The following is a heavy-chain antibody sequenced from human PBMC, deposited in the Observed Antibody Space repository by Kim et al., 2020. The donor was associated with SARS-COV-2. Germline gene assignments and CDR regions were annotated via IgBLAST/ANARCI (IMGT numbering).Heavy chain of an antibody. V-gene: IGHV4-34*01. D-gene: IGHD3-10*01. Sequence: SETLSLTCAVYGGSFSGYYWSWIRQPPGKGLECIGEINHSGSTNYNPSLKSRVTISVDTSKNQFSLKLSSVTAADTAVYYCARGRSLWFGELLPFDPWGQGTLVTVSS. CDR2: INHSGST. CDR1: GGSFSGYY. J-gene: IGHJ5*02. CDR3: ARGRSLWFGELLPFDP.